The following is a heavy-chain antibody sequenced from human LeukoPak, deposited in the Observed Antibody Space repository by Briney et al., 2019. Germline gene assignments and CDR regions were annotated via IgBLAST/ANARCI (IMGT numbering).Heavy chain of an antibody. J-gene: IGHJ4*02. D-gene: IGHD1-7*01. Sequence: GGSLRLSCAASGFTFSDYAMHWVRQAPGKGLEWVAVISKDGSDKYYPGSVRGRFTISRDNSENTIYLQMDSLRAEDTAIYYCARDYWWNYDYWGQGTLVTVSS. V-gene: IGHV3-30-3*01. CDR1: GFTFSDYA. CDR3: ARDYWWNYDY. CDR2: ISKDGSDK.